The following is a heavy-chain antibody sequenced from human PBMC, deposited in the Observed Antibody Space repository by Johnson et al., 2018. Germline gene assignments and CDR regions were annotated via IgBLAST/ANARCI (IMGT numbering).Heavy chain of an antibody. J-gene: IGHJ3*02. V-gene: IGHV3-30*03. D-gene: IGHD6-13*01. Sequence: QAPGKGLEWVAVISYDGSDNYYADSVKGRFTISRDNSRTTLYLQMNSLRAEDTAVYYCAREKTAAAAFDIWGQGTMVTVSS. CDR3: AREKTAAAAFDI. CDR2: ISYDGSDN.